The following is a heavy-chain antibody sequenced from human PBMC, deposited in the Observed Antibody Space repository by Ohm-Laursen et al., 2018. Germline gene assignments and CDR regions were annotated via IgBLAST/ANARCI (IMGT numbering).Heavy chain of an antibody. Sequence: SLRLSCSASGFTFGSYAMGWVRQAPGRGLEWVSTIDADAGGTFYADSVKGRFTISRDDSKNTLFLQMNSLRAEDTALYYCARDPGFRNGMDVWGQGTTVIVSS. V-gene: IGHV3-23*01. CDR2: IDADAGGT. D-gene: IGHD3-10*01. CDR1: GFTFGSYA. J-gene: IGHJ6*02. CDR3: ARDPGFRNGMDV.